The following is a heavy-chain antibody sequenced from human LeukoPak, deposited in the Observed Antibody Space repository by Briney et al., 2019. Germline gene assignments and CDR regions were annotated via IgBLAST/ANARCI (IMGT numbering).Heavy chain of an antibody. CDR2: IYTSGST. D-gene: IGHD3-10*01. CDR1: RGSISSYY. CDR3: ARDPTKDYYGSWFDP. J-gene: IGHJ5*02. V-gene: IGHV4-4*07. Sequence: PSETLSLTCTVSRGSISSYYWSWIRQPAGKGLEWIGRIYTSGSTNYNPSLKSRVTMSVDTSKNQFSLKLSSVTAADTAVYYCARDPTKDYYGSWFDPWGQGTLVTVSS.